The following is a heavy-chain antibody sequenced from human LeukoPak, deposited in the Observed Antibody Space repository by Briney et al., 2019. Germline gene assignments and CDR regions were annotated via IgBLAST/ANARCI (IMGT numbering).Heavy chain of an antibody. J-gene: IGHJ4*02. Sequence: ASVKVSCTASGYTFTGYYMHWVRQAPGQGLEWMGWINPNSGGTNYAQKFQGRVTMTRDTSISTAYMELSRLRSDDTAVYYCARGAMGQLVPSHFDYWGQGTLVTVSS. CDR1: GYTFTGYY. V-gene: IGHV1-2*02. CDR2: INPNSGGT. D-gene: IGHD6-13*01. CDR3: ARGAMGQLVPSHFDY.